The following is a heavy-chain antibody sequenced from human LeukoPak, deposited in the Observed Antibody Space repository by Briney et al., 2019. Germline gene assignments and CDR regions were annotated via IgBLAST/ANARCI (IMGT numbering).Heavy chain of an antibody. V-gene: IGHV4-38-2*02. D-gene: IGHD1-26*01. CDR1: GYSISSAYY. J-gene: IGHJ4*02. CDR2: IYHSGST. CDR3: ARYNAKSIVGAAKLYFDY. Sequence: SETLSLTCTVSGYSISSAYYWGWIRQPPGKGLEWIGTIYHSGSTYYNPSLKSRVTISVDTSKNQFSLKLSSVTAADTAVYYCARYNAKSIVGAAKLYFDYWGQGTLVTVSS.